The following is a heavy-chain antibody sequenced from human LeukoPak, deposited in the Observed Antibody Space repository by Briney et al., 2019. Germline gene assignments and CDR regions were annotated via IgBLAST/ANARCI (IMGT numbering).Heavy chain of an antibody. D-gene: IGHD3-22*01. Sequence: GASVKVSCKASGYTFTGYYMHWVRQAPGQGLEWMGWINPNSGGTNYAQKFQGRVTMTRDTSISTAYMELSRLRSDDTAVYYCARDSLYYYDSSGYYSFFGYWGQGTLVTVSS. V-gene: IGHV1-2*02. J-gene: IGHJ4*02. CDR3: ARDSLYYYDSSGYYSFFGY. CDR2: INPNSGGT. CDR1: GYTFTGYY.